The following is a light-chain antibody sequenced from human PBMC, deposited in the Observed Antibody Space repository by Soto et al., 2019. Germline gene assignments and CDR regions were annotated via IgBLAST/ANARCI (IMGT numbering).Light chain of an antibody. CDR3: QQRTTWPT. CDR1: QSVTSS. V-gene: IGKV3-11*01. CDR2: DVS. Sequence: EIVLTQSPATLSLSPGDTATLSCRASQSVTSSLAWFQQKPGQAPRLLIYDVSRRATAIPARFSGSGSGTDFTLTISSLEPEDFAGYYCQQRTTWPTFGGGTKVEIK. J-gene: IGKJ4*01.